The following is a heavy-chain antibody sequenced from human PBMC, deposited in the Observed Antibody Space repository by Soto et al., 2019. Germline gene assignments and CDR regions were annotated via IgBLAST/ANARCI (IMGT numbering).Heavy chain of an antibody. D-gene: IGHD3-3*01. CDR2: IIPIFGTA. CDR3: ARGPSGTIFGVVIYSWHGMDV. J-gene: IGHJ6*02. V-gene: IGHV1-69*01. CDR1: GGTFSSYA. Sequence: QVQLVQSGAEVKKPGSSVKVSCKASGGTFSSYAISWVRQAPGQGLEWMGGIIPIFGTANYAQKFQGRVTITADESTSTAYMGLSSLRSEDTAVYYCARGPSGTIFGVVIYSWHGMDVWGQGTTVTVSS.